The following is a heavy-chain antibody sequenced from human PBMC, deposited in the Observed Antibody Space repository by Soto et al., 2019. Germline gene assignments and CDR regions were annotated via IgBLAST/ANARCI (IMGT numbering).Heavy chain of an antibody. V-gene: IGHV3-23*01. D-gene: IGHD4-17*01. CDR3: ARGSIDYGESLDY. Sequence: EVQLLESGGGLVQPGGSLRLSCAASGFTFSSYAMSWVRQAPGKGLEWVSAISGSGGSTYYADSVKGRFTISRENAKNSFFLQMNSLRAGDTAVYYCARGSIDYGESLDYWGQGTLVTVSS. CDR1: GFTFSSYA. CDR2: ISGSGGST. J-gene: IGHJ4*02.